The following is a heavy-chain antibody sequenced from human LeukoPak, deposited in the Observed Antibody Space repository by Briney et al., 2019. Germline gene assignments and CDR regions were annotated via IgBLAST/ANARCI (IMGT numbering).Heavy chain of an antibody. Sequence: SETLSLTCAVSGGSISSSNWWNWVRQTPGKGLEWIGSIYYSGSTYYNPSLKSRVTISVDTSKNQFSLKLSSVTAADTAVYYCARLDGDVLRYFDWLFHPRVGGAFDIWGQGTMVTVSS. CDR2: IYYSGST. V-gene: IGHV4-4*02. D-gene: IGHD3-9*01. J-gene: IGHJ3*02. CDR1: GGSISSSNW. CDR3: ARLDGDVLRYFDWLFHPRVGGAFDI.